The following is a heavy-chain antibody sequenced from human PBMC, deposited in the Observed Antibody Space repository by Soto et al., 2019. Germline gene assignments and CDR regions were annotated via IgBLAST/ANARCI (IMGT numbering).Heavy chain of an antibody. CDR3: ARANIVGAIYYFDY. D-gene: IGHD1-26*01. CDR1: GYTFTSYD. CDR2: MNPNSGNT. Sequence: ASVKVSCKASGYTFTSYDINWVRQATGQGLEWMGWMNPNSGNTGYAQKFQGRVTMTRNTSISTAYMELSSLRSEDTAVYYCARANIVGAIYYFDYWGQGTLVTVSS. J-gene: IGHJ4*02. V-gene: IGHV1-8*01.